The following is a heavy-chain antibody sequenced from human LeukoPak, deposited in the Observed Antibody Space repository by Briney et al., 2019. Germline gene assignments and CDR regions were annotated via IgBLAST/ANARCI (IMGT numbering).Heavy chain of an antibody. CDR3: ARDLVAVAGNWFDP. CDR1: GYSISSGYY. Sequence: SETLSLTCAVSGYSISSGYYWGGIRQPPGKGLEWIGYIYYSGSTNYNPSLKSRVTISVDTSKNQFSLKLSSVTAADTAVYYCARDLVAVAGNWFDPWGQGTLVTVSS. CDR2: IYYSGST. J-gene: IGHJ5*02. V-gene: IGHV4-61*01. D-gene: IGHD6-19*01.